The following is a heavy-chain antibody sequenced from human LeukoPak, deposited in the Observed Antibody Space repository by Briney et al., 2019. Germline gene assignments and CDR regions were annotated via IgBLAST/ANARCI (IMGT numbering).Heavy chain of an antibody. J-gene: IGHJ6*02. CDR3: ARVKKRSYSYYYGMDV. V-gene: IGHV3-48*03. D-gene: IGHD1-26*01. CDR1: GFTFSSYE. Sequence: GGSLRLSCAASGFTFSSYEMNWVRQAPGKGLEWVSYISSSGSTFYYADSVKGRFTISRDNGKNSLYLQMNSLRAEDTAVYYCARVKKRSYSYYYGMDVWGQGTTVTVSS. CDR2: ISSSGSTF.